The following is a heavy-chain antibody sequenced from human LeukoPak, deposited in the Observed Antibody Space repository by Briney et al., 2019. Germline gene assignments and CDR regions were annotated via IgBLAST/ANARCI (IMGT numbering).Heavy chain of an antibody. V-gene: IGHV3-30-3*01. J-gene: IGHJ4*02. D-gene: IGHD2-21*01. CDR2: ILNDGSTQ. CDR3: ASMGIGDSDY. Sequence: PGRSLRLSCAASGFTFSTYAMHWVRQAPGKGLEWVAVILNDGSTQYYADSVKGRFTISRDDSKNTPYLQMNNLRPEDTAVYYCASMGIGDSDYWGQGTLVTVSS. CDR1: GFTFSTYA.